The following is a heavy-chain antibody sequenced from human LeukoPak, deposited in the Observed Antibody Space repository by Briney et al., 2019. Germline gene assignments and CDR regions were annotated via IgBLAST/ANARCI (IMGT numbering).Heavy chain of an antibody. D-gene: IGHD2-15*01. CDR2: INHSGST. CDR3: ARGVVAAPQSFDY. CDR1: GGSFSGYY. J-gene: IGHJ4*02. V-gene: IGHV4-34*01. Sequence: PSETLSLTCAVYGGSFSGYYWSWIRQPPGKGLEWIGEINHSGSTNYNPSLKSRVTISVDTSKNQFSLKLSSVTAADTAVYYCARGVVAAPQSFDYWGQGTLVAVSS.